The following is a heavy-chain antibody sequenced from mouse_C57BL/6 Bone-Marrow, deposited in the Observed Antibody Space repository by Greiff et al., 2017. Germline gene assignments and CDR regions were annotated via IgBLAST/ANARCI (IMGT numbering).Heavy chain of an antibody. D-gene: IGHD2-1*01. J-gene: IGHJ4*01. CDR3: ATNKGGNYLDY. CDR1: GYSITSGYY. Sequence: EVKLVESGPGLVKPSPSLSLSCSVTGYSITSGYYWNWIRQFPGNKLEWMGYISYDGSNNYNPSLKNRISITRDTSKNQFYLKLNSVTSEDTATYYCATNKGGNYLDYWGQGTSVTVSS. CDR2: ISYDGSN. V-gene: IGHV3-6*01.